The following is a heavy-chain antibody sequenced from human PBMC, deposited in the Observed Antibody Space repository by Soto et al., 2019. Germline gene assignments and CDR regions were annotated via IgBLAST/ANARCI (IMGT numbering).Heavy chain of an antibody. CDR3: ARPRQSGFRSYYYYGMDV. CDR2: ISGSGGST. D-gene: IGHD1-26*01. CDR1: GFTFSSYA. V-gene: IGHV3-23*01. J-gene: IGHJ6*02. Sequence: GGSLRLSCAASGFTFSSYAMSWVRQAPGKGLEWVSAISGSGGSTYYADSVKGRFTISRDNSKNTLYLQMNSLRAEDTAVYYCARPRQSGFRSYYYYGMDVWGQGTTVTVSS.